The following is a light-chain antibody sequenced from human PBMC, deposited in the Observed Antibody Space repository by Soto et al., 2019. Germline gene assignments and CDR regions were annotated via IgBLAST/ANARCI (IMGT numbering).Light chain of an antibody. CDR3: QQSYSSPWT. V-gene: IGKV1-39*01. CDR2: RAS. J-gene: IGKJ1*01. CDR1: QIITTS. Sequence: DIQMTQSPSSLSESVGDRVTISCRSSQIITTSLNWYHQKPCTAPRLLISRASIVQTGVPPRFSGSGSGRDFTLTISSLRPEDIGTYFCQQSYSSPWTFGPGTRVEI.